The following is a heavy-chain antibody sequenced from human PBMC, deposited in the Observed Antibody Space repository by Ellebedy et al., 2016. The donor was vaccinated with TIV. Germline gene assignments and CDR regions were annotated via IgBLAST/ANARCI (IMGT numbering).Heavy chain of an antibody. V-gene: IGHV3-7*03. D-gene: IGHD6-19*01. CDR2: IKPDGSEK. CDR3: ARMDHRDSGWCFDY. J-gene: IGHJ4*02. CDR1: GFTFSNYR. Sequence: GESLKISXAASGFTFSNYRMSWVRQAPGKGLEWVANIKPDGSEKYYVDSVKGRFTISRDNAKNSLYLQMNSLRAEDTAVYYCARMDHRDSGWCFDYWGQGTLVTVSS.